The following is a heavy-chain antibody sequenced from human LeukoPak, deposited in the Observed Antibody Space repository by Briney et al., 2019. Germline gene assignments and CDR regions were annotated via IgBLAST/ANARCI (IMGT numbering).Heavy chain of an antibody. CDR3: AREGDSSGWHGAFDI. CDR2: INTDGSST. D-gene: IGHD6-19*01. J-gene: IGHJ3*02. V-gene: IGHV3-74*01. Sequence: GGSLRLSCAASGFTFSSYWMHWVRQAPGKGLVWVSRINTDGSSTSYADSVKGRFTISRDNAKNTLYLQMNSLRAEDTAVHYCAREGDSSGWHGAFDIWGQGTMVTVSS. CDR1: GFTFSSYW.